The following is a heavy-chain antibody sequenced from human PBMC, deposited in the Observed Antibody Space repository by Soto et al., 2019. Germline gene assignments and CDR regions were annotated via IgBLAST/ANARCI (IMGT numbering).Heavy chain of an antibody. CDR2: ISYHGSDI. CDR3: AKPKGADIPFVS. Sequence: QVHLVESGGGVVQPGTSLTLSCAASGFIFSRDGMHWVRQAPGKGLEWVAVISYHGSDIYYADSVKGRFTISRDNSKNSVYLQMTSLRPEDTALYYCAKPKGADIPFVSWGQGTLVTVSS. V-gene: IGHV3-30*18. D-gene: IGHD3-9*01. J-gene: IGHJ4*02. CDR1: GFIFSRDG.